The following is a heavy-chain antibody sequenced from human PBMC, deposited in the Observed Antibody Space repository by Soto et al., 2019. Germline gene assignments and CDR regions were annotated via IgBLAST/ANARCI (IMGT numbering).Heavy chain of an antibody. CDR1: GDSVSSNSAA. CDR2: TYYRSKWYN. CDR3: ARGDYSSSWPHILYYFDY. V-gene: IGHV6-1*01. D-gene: IGHD6-13*01. Sequence: KQSPTLSLTCAISGDSVSSNSAAWNWIRQSPSRGLEWLGRTYYRSKWYNDYAVSVKSRITINPDTSKNQFSLQLNSVTPEDTAVYYCARGDYSSSWPHILYYFDYWGQGTLVTVSS. J-gene: IGHJ4*02.